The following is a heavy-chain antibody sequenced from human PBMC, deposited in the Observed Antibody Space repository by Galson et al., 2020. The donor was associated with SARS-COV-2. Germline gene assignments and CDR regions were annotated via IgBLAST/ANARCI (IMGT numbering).Heavy chain of an antibody. CDR3: ARGHRFLEWLYNQYYMDV. CDR1: GGSFSGYY. J-gene: IGHJ6*03. D-gene: IGHD3-3*01. Sequence: TLSLTCAVYGGSFSGYYWSWIRQPPGKGLEWIGEINHSGSTNYNPSLKSRVTISVDTSKNQFSLKLSSVTAADTAVYYCARGHRFLEWLYNQYYMDVWGKGTTVTVSS. V-gene: IGHV4-34*01. CDR2: INHSGST.